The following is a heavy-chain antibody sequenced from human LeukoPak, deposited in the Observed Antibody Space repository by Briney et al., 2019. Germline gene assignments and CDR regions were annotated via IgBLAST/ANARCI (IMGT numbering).Heavy chain of an antibody. CDR1: GGSFSGYY. V-gene: IGHV4-34*01. CDR2: INHSGST. D-gene: IGHD2-15*01. Sequence: SETLSLTCAVYGGSFSGYYWSWIRQHPGKGLEWIGEINHSGSTNYNPSLKSRVNISVDTSKNQFSLNLSSVTAADTAVYYCARTMEGYCSGGSCYQYSYYMDVWGKGTTVTVSS. CDR3: ARTMEGYCSGGSCYQYSYYMDV. J-gene: IGHJ6*03.